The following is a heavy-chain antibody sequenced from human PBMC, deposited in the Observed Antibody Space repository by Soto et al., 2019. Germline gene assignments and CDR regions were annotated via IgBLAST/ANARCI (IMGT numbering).Heavy chain of an antibody. CDR2: ISSSSSYI. V-gene: IGHV3-21*01. D-gene: IGHD6-13*01. J-gene: IGHJ4*02. CDR3: AREGAAAGDFDY. CDR1: GFTFSSYS. Sequence: GGSLRLSCAASGFTFSSYSMNWVRQAPGKGLEWVSSISSSSSYIYYADSVKGRFTISRDNAKNSLYLQMNSLRAEDTAVYYCAREGAAAGDFDYWGQGTLVTVS.